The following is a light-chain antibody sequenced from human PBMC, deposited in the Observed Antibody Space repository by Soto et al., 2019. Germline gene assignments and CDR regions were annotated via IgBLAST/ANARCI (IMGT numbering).Light chain of an antibody. CDR2: IAS. CDR1: QSVTRNS. V-gene: IGKV3-20*01. Sequence: PGERATLSCRATQSVTRNSLAWYQQKPGQAPRLLIYIASRRATGIPDRFSGSGSGTDFTLTISRLEPEDSAVYYCQQYGSSPWTFGQGTKVEIK. CDR3: QQYGSSPWT. J-gene: IGKJ1*01.